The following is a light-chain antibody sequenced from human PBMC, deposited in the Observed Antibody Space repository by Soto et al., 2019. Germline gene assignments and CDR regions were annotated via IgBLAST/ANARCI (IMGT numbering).Light chain of an antibody. CDR2: DVS. J-gene: IGLJ1*01. Sequence: QSVLTQPASVSGSPGQSITISCTGTSSDVGGYNYVSWYQQHPGKAPKHMIYDVSNRPSGVSNRFSGSKSGNTASLTISWLQAEDEADYYCSSYTSSSTPGVFGTGTKLTVL. CDR1: SSDVGGYNY. V-gene: IGLV2-14*01. CDR3: SSYTSSSTPGV.